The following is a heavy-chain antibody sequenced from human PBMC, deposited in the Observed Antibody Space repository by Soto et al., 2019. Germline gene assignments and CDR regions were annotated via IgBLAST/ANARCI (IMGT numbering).Heavy chain of an antibody. J-gene: IGHJ6*02. CDR3: ASPVDVYGSGSWDYGMDV. V-gene: IGHV4-39*01. CDR2: IYYSGST. D-gene: IGHD3-10*01. Sequence: SETLSLTCTVSGGSISSSSYYWGWIRQPPGKGLEWIGSIYYSGSTYYNPSLKRRVTISVDTSKNKFSLKLSSVTAADTAVYYCASPVDVYGSGSWDYGMDVWGQGTTVTVSS. CDR1: GGSISSSSYY.